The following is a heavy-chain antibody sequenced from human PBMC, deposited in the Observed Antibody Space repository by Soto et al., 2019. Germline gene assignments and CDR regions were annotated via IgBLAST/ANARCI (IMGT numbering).Heavy chain of an antibody. J-gene: IGHJ5*02. CDR2: ISYSGTT. V-gene: IGHV4-30-4*08. D-gene: IGHD5-12*01. CDR1: GGSVSSNSYS. Sequence: SETLSLTCTVSGGSVSSNSYSWGWVRQSPGKGLERIGYISYSGTTYYNPSPKGRLTISVDTSSNQFSLNQSYVTTAHTATIYCARAGVATINPGNKWFEPWGQGTLVTVSS. CDR3: ARAGVATINPGNKWFEP.